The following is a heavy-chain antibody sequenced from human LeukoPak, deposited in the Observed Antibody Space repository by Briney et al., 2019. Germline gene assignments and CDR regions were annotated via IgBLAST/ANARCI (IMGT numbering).Heavy chain of an antibody. Sequence: SETLSLTCAVYGGSFSGYYWSWIRQLPGKGLEWIGEINHSGSTNYNPSLKSRVTISVDTSKNQFSLKLSSVTAADTAVYYCARVFITGTYNWFDPWGQGTLVTVSS. V-gene: IGHV4-34*01. J-gene: IGHJ5*02. CDR2: INHSGST. CDR3: ARVFITGTYNWFDP. CDR1: GGSFSGYY. D-gene: IGHD1-20*01.